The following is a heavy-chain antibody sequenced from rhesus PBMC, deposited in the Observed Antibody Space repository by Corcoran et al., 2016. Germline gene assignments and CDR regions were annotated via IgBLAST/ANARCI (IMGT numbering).Heavy chain of an antibody. CDR2: VRPSNGIT. Sequence: QVQLQESGPGLVKPSETLSLTCAVSGYSISNNYWNWVRQPPGAGLEWIGCVRPSNGITYSTPSLKSRVSISTDTSKNQFSLRLSSVTAADTALYYCTRGDYTVTTHFDSWGQGVVVTVSS. J-gene: IGHJ6*01. CDR3: TRGDYTVTTHFDS. D-gene: IGHD4-23*01. CDR1: GYSISNNY. V-gene: IGHV4-147*01.